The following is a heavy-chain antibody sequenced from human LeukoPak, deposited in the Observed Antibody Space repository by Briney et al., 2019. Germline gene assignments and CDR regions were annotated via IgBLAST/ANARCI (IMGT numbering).Heavy chain of an antibody. V-gene: IGHV3-21*01. CDR1: GFTVSSNY. J-gene: IGHJ4*02. CDR2: ISGSSGFI. CDR3: ARDRVVPAAYYFDY. Sequence: PGGSLRLSCAASGFTVSSNYMSWVRQAPGKGLEWVASISGSSGFIYYADSVRGRFTISRDNAKNSLYLQMNSLRAEDTAVYYCARDRVVPAAYYFDYWGQGTLVTVSS. D-gene: IGHD2-2*01.